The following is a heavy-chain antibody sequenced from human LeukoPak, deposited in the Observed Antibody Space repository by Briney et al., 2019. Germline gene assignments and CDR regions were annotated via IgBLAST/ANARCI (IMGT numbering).Heavy chain of an antibody. CDR3: AGGPSRRDYAARPFDY. CDR1: GYTFTSYA. CDR2: INTNTGNP. Sequence: ASVKVSCKASGYTFTSYAMNWVRQAPGQGLEWMGWINTNTGNPTYAQGFTGRFVFSLDTSVSTAYLQISSLKAEDTAVYYCAGGPSRRDYAARPFDYWGQGTLVTVSS. J-gene: IGHJ4*02. D-gene: IGHD4-17*01. V-gene: IGHV7-4-1*02.